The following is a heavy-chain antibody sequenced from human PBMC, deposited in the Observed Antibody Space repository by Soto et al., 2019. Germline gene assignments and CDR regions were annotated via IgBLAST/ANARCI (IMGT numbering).Heavy chain of an antibody. CDR3: AREGAPASGLVDGYYCYMDV. J-gene: IGHJ6*03. CDR1: GYTFTSYA. CDR2: INAGNGNT. V-gene: IGHV1-3*01. D-gene: IGHD6-6*01. Sequence: ASVKVSCKASGYTFTSYAMHWVRQAPGQRLEWMGWINAGNGNTKYSQKFQGRVTITRDTSASTAYMELSSLRSEDTAVYYCAREGAPASGLVDGYYCYMDVWGKGTTVTVSS.